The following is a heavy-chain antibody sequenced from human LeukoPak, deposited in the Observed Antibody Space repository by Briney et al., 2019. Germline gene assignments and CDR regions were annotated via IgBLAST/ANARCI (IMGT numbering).Heavy chain of an antibody. V-gene: IGHV3-21*01. D-gene: IGHD3-10*01. CDR2: ISSSSSYI. CDR1: GFTFSSYS. CDR3: ARDRTMVRGVINY. J-gene: IGHJ4*02. Sequence: GSLRLSCAASGFTFSSYSMNWVRQAPGKGREWVSSISSSSSYIYYADSVKGRFTISRDNAKNSLYLQMNSLRAEDTAVYYCARDRTMVRGVINYWGQGTLVTVSS.